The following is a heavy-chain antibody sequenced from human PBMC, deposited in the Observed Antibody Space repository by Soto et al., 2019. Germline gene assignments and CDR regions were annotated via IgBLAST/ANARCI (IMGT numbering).Heavy chain of an antibody. CDR3: ARQQGGTHDY. Sequence: EVQLVESGGGLVKPGGSLRLSCAASGFTFSSYSMNWVRQAPGKGLEWVSSISSGSSYIYYADSVKGRFTISRDNAKNSLYLQMNSLRAEDTAVYYCARQQGGTHDYWGQGTLVTVSS. CDR2: ISSGSSYI. CDR1: GFTFSSYS. V-gene: IGHV3-21*01. D-gene: IGHD1-1*01. J-gene: IGHJ4*02.